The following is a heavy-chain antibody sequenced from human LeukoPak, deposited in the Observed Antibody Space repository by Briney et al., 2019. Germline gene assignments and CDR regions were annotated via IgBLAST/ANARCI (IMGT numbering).Heavy chain of an antibody. CDR2: ISVYNDHT. Sequence: ASVRVSCKASGYTFTSYGISWVRQAPGQGLEWMRCISVYNDHTNYVQKLQGRVTMTTDTSTSTAYMELRSLRSVDTAVYYCARDRANGMDVWGQGTTVTVSS. CDR1: GYTFTSYG. V-gene: IGHV1-18*01. J-gene: IGHJ6*02. CDR3: ARDRANGMDV.